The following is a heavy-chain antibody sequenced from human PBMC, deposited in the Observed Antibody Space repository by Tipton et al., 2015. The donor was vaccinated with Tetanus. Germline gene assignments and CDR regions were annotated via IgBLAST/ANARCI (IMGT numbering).Heavy chain of an antibody. Sequence: SLRLSCAASGFTFSRYWMSWVRQAPGKGLEWVSGISWNSGSIGYADSVKGRFTISRDNAKNSLYLQMNSLRAEDTALYYCAKDTGVTPHYGMDVWGQGTTVTVSS. D-gene: IGHD2-21*02. V-gene: IGHV3-9*01. CDR1: GFTFSRYW. CDR3: AKDTGVTPHYGMDV. CDR2: ISWNSGSI. J-gene: IGHJ6*02.